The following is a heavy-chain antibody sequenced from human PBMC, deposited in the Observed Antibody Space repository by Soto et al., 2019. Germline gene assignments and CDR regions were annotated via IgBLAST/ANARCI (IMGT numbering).Heavy chain of an antibody. Sequence: PGESLKISCKGSGYSFTSYWIGWVRQMPGKGLELMGIIYPGDSDTRYNPSFQGQVTISVDKSTSTAYLQWSSLKASDTAMYYCAGGGVRGVITRTRDYYGMDVWGQGTTVTVSS. CDR3: AGGGVRGVITRTRDYYGMDV. CDR1: GYSFTSYW. V-gene: IGHV5-51*01. J-gene: IGHJ6*02. D-gene: IGHD3-10*01. CDR2: IYPGDSDT.